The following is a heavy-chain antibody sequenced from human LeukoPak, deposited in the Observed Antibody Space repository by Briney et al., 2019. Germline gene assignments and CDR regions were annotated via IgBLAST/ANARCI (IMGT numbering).Heavy chain of an antibody. Sequence: ASVKVSCKASGYTFTSYDINWVRQATGQGLEWMGWMNPNSGGTNYAQKFQGRVTMTRDTSISTAYMELSRLRSDDTAVYYCARPPSIAVAGTWFDYWGQGTLVTVSS. CDR1: GYTFTSYD. J-gene: IGHJ4*02. V-gene: IGHV1-2*02. CDR2: MNPNSGGT. CDR3: ARPPSIAVAGTWFDY. D-gene: IGHD6-19*01.